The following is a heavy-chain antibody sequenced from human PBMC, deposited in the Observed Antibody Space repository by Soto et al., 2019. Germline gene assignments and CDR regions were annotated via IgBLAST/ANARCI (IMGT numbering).Heavy chain of an antibody. CDR1: GFTFRSYV. J-gene: IGHJ4*02. CDR2: INSNGVTT. D-gene: IGHD2-2*01. Sequence: LRLSCSASGFTFRSYVMHWVRQAPGKGLEYVSTINSNGVTTNYAESVKGRFTISRDNSKNMLYLQMSSLRAEDTAMYYCVKEICCSTTSCCDYWGQGTLVTVSS. V-gene: IGHV3-64D*06. CDR3: VKEICCSTTSCCDY.